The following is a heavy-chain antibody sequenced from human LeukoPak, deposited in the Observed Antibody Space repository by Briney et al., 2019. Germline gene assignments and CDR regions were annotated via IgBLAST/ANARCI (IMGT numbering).Heavy chain of an antibody. CDR3: ARDGLEWSPDTLAYCGGDCYSRWFDP. CDR1: GGTFSSYA. J-gene: IGHJ5*02. V-gene: IGHV1-69*13. Sequence: SVKVSCKASGGTFSSYAISWVRQAPGQGLEWMGGIIPIFGTANYAQKFQGRVTITADESTSTAYMELSSLRSEDTAVYYCARDGLEWSPDTLAYCGGDCYSRWFDPWGQGTLVTVSS. CDR2: IIPIFGTA. D-gene: IGHD2-21*02.